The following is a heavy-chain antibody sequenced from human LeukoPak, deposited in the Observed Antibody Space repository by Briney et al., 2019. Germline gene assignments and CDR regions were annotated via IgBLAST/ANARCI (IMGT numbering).Heavy chain of an antibody. D-gene: IGHD3-10*01. J-gene: IGHJ6*03. CDR1: GFTFSSYS. V-gene: IGHV3-48*01. CDR3: ARVWDYYYYMDV. CDR2: ISSSSSTI. Sequence: GGSLRLSCAASGFTFSSYSMNWVRQAPGKGLEWVSYISSSSSTIYYADSVKGRFTISRDNAKNSLYLQMNSLRAEDTAVYYCARVWDYYYYMDVWGKGTTVTVSS.